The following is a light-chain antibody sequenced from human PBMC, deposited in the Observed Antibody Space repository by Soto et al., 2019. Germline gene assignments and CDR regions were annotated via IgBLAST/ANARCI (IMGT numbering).Light chain of an antibody. V-gene: IGKV1-5*03. CDR3: QYWDDYSWT. J-gene: IGKJ1*01. Sequence: DIQRTQSPSTLSASVGYRVTITCRASQSITDWLAWYQQKPGKAPKFLIYKASNLEGGVPSRFSGSGSGTEFTLTISSVQPDDFATYYCQYWDDYSWTFGQGTKVEIK. CDR1: QSITDW. CDR2: KAS.